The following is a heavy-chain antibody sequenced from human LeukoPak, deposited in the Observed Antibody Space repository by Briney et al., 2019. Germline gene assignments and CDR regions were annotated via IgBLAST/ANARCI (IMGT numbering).Heavy chain of an antibody. CDR1: GFTFSSYS. CDR3: VRMAEAAVVTRWAHFDY. V-gene: IGHV3-48*02. D-gene: IGHD4-23*01. J-gene: IGHJ4*02. CDR2: ISSRSSTSSPTNTI. Sequence: GGSLRLSCAASGFTFSSYSMNWVRQTPGKGLEWISYISSRSSTSSPTNTIYYADSVKGRFTISRDNAKNSLYLQMNSLRDEDMAVYYCVRMAEAAVVTRWAHFDYWGQGTLVTVSS.